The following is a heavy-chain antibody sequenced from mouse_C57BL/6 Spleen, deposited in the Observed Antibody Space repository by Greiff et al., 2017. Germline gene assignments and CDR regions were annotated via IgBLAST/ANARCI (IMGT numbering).Heavy chain of an antibody. V-gene: IGHV1-74*01. CDR2: IHPSDSDT. D-gene: IGHD2-4*01. Sequence: QVQLQQPGAELVKPGASVKVSCKAAGYTFTSYWMHWVKQRPGQGLEWIGRIHPSDSDTNYNQKFKGKATLTVDKSSSTAYMQLSSLTSEDSAVYYCAMDYDSYWYFDVWGTGTTVTVSS. CDR1: GYTFTSYW. J-gene: IGHJ1*03. CDR3: AMDYDSYWYFDV.